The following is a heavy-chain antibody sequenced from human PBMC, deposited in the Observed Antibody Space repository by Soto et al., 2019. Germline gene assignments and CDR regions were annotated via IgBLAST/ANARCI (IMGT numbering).Heavy chain of an antibody. V-gene: IGHV4-34*01. J-gene: IGHJ5*02. CDR2: INHSGST. D-gene: IGHD3-10*01. Sequence: SESLSLTCAVYGGSFSGYYWSWIRQPPGKGLEWIGEINHSGSTNYNPSLKSRVTISVDTSKNQFSLKLSSVTAADTAVYYCARGQRRTLWFGELSWFDPWGQGTLVTVSS. CDR1: GGSFSGYY. CDR3: ARGQRRTLWFGELSWFDP.